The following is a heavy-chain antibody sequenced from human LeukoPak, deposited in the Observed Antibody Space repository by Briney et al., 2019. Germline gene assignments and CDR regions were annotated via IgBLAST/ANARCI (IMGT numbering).Heavy chain of an antibody. J-gene: IGHJ2*01. D-gene: IGHD5-18*01. V-gene: IGHV4-34*01. CDR3: ARGPDTAMVKWYFDL. CDR2: INHSGST. Sequence: KTSETLSLTCAVYGGSFSGYYWSWIRQPPGKGLEWIGEINHSGSTNYNPSLKSRVTISVDTSKNQFSLKLSSVTAADTAVYYCARGPDTAMVKWYFDLWGRGTLVTVSS. CDR1: GGSFSGYY.